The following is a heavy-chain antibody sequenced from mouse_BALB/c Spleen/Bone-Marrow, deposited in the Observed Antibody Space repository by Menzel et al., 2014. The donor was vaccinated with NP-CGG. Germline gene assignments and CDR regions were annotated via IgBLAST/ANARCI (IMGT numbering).Heavy chain of an antibody. J-gene: IGHJ4*01. CDR3: ARQLAYAMDY. V-gene: IGHV5-12*02. CDR2: ITKGGGST. Sequence: DVKLVESGGGLVQPGGSLKLSCATSGFTFSDYYMYWVRRTPEKRLEWVAYITKGGGSTYYPDIVKGRFTISRDKAKNTLYLQMSRLNSEDTAMYYCARQLAYAMDYWGQGTSVTVSS. D-gene: IGHD4-1*01. CDR1: GFTFSDYY.